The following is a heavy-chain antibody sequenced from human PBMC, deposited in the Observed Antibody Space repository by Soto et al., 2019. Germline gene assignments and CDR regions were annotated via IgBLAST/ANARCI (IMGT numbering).Heavy chain of an antibody. CDR2: ISWNSGSI. CDR3: AKSGRPLRNYYYGMDV. V-gene: IGHV3-9*01. D-gene: IGHD3-10*01. Sequence: SLRLSCAASGFTFDDYAMHWVRQAPGKGLEWVSGISWNSGSIGYADSVKSRFTISRDNAKNSLYLQMNSLRAEDTALYYCAKSGRPLRNYYYGMDVWGQGTTVTVSS. CDR1: GFTFDDYA. J-gene: IGHJ6*02.